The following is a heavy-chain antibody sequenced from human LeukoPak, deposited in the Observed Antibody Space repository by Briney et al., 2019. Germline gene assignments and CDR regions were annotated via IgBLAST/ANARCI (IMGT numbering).Heavy chain of an antibody. J-gene: IGHJ4*02. Sequence: QPGGSLRLSCAASGFTFSSYSMNWVRQAPGKGLEWVSYISSSSSTIYYADSVKGRFTISRDNAKNSLYLQMNSLRAEDTAVYYCARSGSTTDRRYFDYWGQGTLVTVSP. CDR2: ISSSSSTI. CDR1: GFTFSSYS. D-gene: IGHD2-2*01. CDR3: ARSGSTTDRRYFDY. V-gene: IGHV3-48*04.